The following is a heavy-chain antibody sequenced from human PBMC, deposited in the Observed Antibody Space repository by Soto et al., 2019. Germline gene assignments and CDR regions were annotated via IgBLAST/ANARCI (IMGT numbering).Heavy chain of an antibody. CDR2: INHSGST. J-gene: IGHJ4*02. CDR3: ARARGSGSY. D-gene: IGHD3-10*01. V-gene: IGHV4-34*01. CDR1: GGSFSGYY. Sequence: SETLSLTCAVYGGSFSGYYWSWIRQPPGKGLEWIGEINHSGSTNYNPSLKSRVTISVDTSKNQFSLKLSSVTAADTAVYYCARARGSGSYWGQGTLVTVSS.